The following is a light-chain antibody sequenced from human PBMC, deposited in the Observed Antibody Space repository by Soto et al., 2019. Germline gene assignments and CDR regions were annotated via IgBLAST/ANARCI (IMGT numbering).Light chain of an antibody. Sequence: DIQMTQSPSTLSASVGDRVTITCRASQSISSWLAWYQQTPGKAPKLLIYKASSLESGVPSRFSGSGSGTEFPLTISSLQPDDFATYYCQQYNSYWTFGQGTKVDI. J-gene: IGKJ1*01. CDR2: KAS. CDR3: QQYNSYWT. CDR1: QSISSW. V-gene: IGKV1-5*03.